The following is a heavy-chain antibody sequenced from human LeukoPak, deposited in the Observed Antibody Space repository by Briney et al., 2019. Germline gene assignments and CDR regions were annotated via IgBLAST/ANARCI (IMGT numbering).Heavy chain of an antibody. CDR1: DGSISSYY. V-gene: IGHV4-59*01. J-gene: IGHJ4*02. Sequence: KSSETLSLTCTVSDGSISSYYWSWIRQPPGKGLEWIGYIYYSGSTNYNPSLKSRVTISVDTSKNQFSLKLSSVTAADTAVYYCARGAWYYDSSGYSLDYWGQGTLVTVSS. D-gene: IGHD3-22*01. CDR3: ARGAWYYDSSGYSLDY. CDR2: IYYSGST.